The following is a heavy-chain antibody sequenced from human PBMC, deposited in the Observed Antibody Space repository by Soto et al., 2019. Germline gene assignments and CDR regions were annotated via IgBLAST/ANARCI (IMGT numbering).Heavy chain of an antibody. Sequence: SVKVSCKASGGTFSSYPIGWVRQAPGQGLEWMGVIIPIFGTTNYAQRFQGRVTISADESTSTAYMELSSLRYEDTAVYFCARPRTTATTKGYDYWGQGTLVTVS. V-gene: IGHV1-69*13. CDR3: ARPRTTATTKGYDY. D-gene: IGHD1-1*01. CDR2: IIPIFGTT. CDR1: GGTFSSYP. J-gene: IGHJ4*02.